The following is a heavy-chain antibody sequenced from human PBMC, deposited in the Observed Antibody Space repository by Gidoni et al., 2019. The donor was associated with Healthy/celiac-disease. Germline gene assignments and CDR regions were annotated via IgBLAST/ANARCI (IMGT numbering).Heavy chain of an antibody. J-gene: IGHJ4*02. CDR3: ERSPLTSPMTLTIFGVVTNYYFDY. CDR1: GFSFSSHA. D-gene: IGHD3-3*01. CDR2: ISYDGSNK. V-gene: IGHV3-30-3*01. Sequence: QAQLVESGGVGVQPGRSLRPLCAASGFSFSSHAMHWVRQAPGKGLEWVAVISYDGSNKYYADSVKGQFTISRDNSKNTRYLQMNSLRAEDTAVYYCERSPLTSPMTLTIFGVVTNYYFDYWGQRTLVNVSS.